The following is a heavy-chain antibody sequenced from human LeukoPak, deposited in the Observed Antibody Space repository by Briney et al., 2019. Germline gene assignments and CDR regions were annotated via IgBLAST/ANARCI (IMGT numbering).Heavy chain of an antibody. CDR3: ARYSGYDEPFEY. V-gene: IGHV1-2*02. Sequence: ASVKVSCKASGYTFTRYGISWVRQAPGQGLEWMGWINPNSGGTSYAQKFQGRVTMTRDTSVTTAYMELSRLRSDDTAVYYCARYSGYDEPFEYWGQGTLVTVSS. D-gene: IGHD5-12*01. CDR2: INPNSGGT. J-gene: IGHJ4*02. CDR1: GYTFTRYG.